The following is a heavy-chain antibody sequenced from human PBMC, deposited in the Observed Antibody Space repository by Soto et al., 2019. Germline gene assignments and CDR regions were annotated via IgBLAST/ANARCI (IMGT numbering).Heavy chain of an antibody. CDR3: ARKSTVAYDF. V-gene: IGHV2-5*02. CDR2: IYWDHDK. CDR1: GFSLSTSGVG. J-gene: IGHJ4*02. Sequence: QITLKESGPTLVKPIQTLTLTCTFSGFSLSTSGVGVGWIRQPPGKALECLALIYWDHDKRYSPSLKSRLTISKDTSRNQVVLTMTNMDPVDTATYYCARKSTVAYDFWGQGTLVTVSS. D-gene: IGHD2-15*01.